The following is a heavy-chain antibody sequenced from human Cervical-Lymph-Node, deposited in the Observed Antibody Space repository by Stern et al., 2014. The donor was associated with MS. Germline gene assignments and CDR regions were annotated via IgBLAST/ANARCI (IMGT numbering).Heavy chain of an antibody. J-gene: IGHJ4*02. CDR3: ARIVVVPAAMRHFDY. CDR1: GFSLSNARMG. Sequence: SGPVLVKPTETLTLTCTVSGFSLSNARMGVSWIRQPPGKALEWLVHIFSNDEKSYSTSLKSRLTISKDTSKSQVVLTMTNMDPVDTATYYCARIVVVPAAMRHFDYWGQGTLVTVSS. CDR2: IFSNDEK. V-gene: IGHV2-26*01. D-gene: IGHD2-2*01.